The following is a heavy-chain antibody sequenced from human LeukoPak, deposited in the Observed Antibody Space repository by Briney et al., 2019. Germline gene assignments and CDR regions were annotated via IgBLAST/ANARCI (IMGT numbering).Heavy chain of an antibody. CDR3: ARRAAGRPGADYFQH. V-gene: IGHV3-48*02. D-gene: IGHD3-10*01. Sequence: GGSLRLSCSASGFTFSGYSMNWVRQAVGKGLEWVSYISASSSSIYYADSVKGRFTISRDNAKNSLYLQMNSLRDEDTAVYYCARRAAGRPGADYFQHWGQGILVTVSS. CDR1: GFTFSGYS. J-gene: IGHJ1*01. CDR2: ISASSSSI.